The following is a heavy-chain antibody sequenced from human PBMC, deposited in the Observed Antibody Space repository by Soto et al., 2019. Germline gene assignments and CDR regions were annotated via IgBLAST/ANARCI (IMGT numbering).Heavy chain of an antibody. CDR2: ISGSAGST. D-gene: IGHD3-22*01. CDR1: GFTFSSYA. CDR3: AKEYDSSGYYYAANFDY. V-gene: IGHV3-23*01. J-gene: IGHJ4*02. Sequence: EVQLLESGGGLVQPGGSLRLSCAASGFTFSSYAMNWVRQAPGKGLEWVSVISGSAGSTYYADSVKGRFTISRDNSKNTLYLQMNSLRAEDTAVYYCAKEYDSSGYYYAANFDYWGQGTLVTVSS.